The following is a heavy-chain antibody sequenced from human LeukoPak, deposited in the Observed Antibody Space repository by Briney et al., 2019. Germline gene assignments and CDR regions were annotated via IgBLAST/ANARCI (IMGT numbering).Heavy chain of an antibody. CDR1: GYSISRGYY. D-gene: IGHD1/OR15-1a*01. J-gene: IGHJ4*02. CDR2: IHHGGTT. CDR3: ATDRRGNNHDHDN. V-gene: IGHV4-38-2*02. Sequence: SETLSLTCGVSGYSISRGYYWGWIRQPPGKGLEWIGSIHHGGTTYYNPSLKSRVTILVDTPKNEVSLKLSSVTAADTAVYYWATDRRGNNHDHDNWGQGTLVTVSS.